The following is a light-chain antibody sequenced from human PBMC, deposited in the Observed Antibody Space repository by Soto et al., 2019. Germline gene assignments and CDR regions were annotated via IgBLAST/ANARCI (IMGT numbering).Light chain of an antibody. V-gene: IGKV3-15*01. CDR1: QSVSSN. J-gene: IGKJ1*01. CDR3: QQYNSWFRT. CDR2: GAS. Sequence: EIVMTQSPATLSVSPGERATLSCRASQSVSSNLAWYQQKPGQAPRLLIYGASTRDTGIPARFSGSGSGTEFTLTISSLQPEDFAVYYCQQYNSWFRTFGQGTKVEIK.